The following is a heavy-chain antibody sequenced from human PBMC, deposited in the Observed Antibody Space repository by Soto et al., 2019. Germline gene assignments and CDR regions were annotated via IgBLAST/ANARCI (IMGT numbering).Heavy chain of an antibody. CDR1: GFTFSSYA. J-gene: IGHJ6*02. CDR3: ARPTTYVLRYFDWLPPDYGMDV. V-gene: IGHV3-30-3*01. D-gene: IGHD3-9*01. Sequence: GGSLRLSCAASGFTFSSYAMHWVRQAPGKGLEWVAVISYDGSNKYYADSVKGRFTISRDNSKNTLYLQMNSLRAEDTAVYYCARPTTYVLRYFDWLPPDYGMDVWGQGTTVTVYS. CDR2: ISYDGSNK.